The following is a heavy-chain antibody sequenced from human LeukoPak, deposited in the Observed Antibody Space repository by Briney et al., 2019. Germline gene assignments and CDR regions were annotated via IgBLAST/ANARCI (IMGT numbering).Heavy chain of an antibody. D-gene: IGHD3-22*01. J-gene: IGHJ4*02. V-gene: IGHV3-11*04. Sequence: PGGSLRLSCAASGFTFSDYYMSWIRQAPGKGLEWVSYISSSGSTIYYADSVKGRFTISRDNAKNSLYLQMNSLRAEDTAVYYCATEIQNYYDSSGHWGQGTLVTVSS. CDR2: ISSSGSTI. CDR1: GFTFSDYY. CDR3: ATEIQNYYDSSGH.